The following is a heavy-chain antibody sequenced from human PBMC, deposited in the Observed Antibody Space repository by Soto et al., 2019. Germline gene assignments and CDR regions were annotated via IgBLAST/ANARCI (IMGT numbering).Heavy chain of an antibody. Sequence: GGSLRLSCAASGFTSSSYGMHWVRQAPGKGLEWVAVISYDGSNKYYADSVKGRFTISRGNSKNTLYLQMNSLRAEDTAVYYCAKEGDIVLMVYAGFDYWGQGTLVTVSS. V-gene: IGHV3-30*18. J-gene: IGHJ4*02. CDR3: AKEGDIVLMVYAGFDY. CDR1: GFTSSSYG. D-gene: IGHD2-8*01. CDR2: ISYDGSNK.